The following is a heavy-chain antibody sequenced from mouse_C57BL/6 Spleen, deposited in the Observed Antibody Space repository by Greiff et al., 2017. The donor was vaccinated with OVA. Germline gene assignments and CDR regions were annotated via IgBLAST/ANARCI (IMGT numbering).Heavy chain of an antibody. CDR1: GYTFTSYW. V-gene: IGHV1-55*01. CDR3: ARERRYDYDGDYFDY. CDR2: IYPGSGST. J-gene: IGHJ2*01. Sequence: QVQLKQPGAELVKPGASVKMSCKASGYTFTSYWITWVKQRPGQGLEWIGDIYPGSGSTNYNEKFKSKATLTVDTSSSTAYMQLSSLTSEDSAVYYCARERRYDYDGDYFDYWGQGTTLTVSS. D-gene: IGHD2-4*01.